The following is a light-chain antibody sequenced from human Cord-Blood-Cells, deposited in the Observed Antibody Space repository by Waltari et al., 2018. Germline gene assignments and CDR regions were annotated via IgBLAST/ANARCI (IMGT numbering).Light chain of an antibody. CDR2: SSS. CDR3: QRTYNAARAT. V-gene: IGKV1-27*01. J-gene: IGKJ4*01. CDR1: QGIISD. Sequence: IQLPQSPSSPSASVGDRVTLTCRVSQGIISDLNWYWQKPGNVPKLLIYSSSNVQSGVPSRFSGSGSGTDFTLTISSLQPEDVATDYGQRTYNAARATFGGGTKVEIK.